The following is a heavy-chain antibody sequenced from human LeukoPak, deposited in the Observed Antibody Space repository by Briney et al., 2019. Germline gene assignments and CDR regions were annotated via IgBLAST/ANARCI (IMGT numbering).Heavy chain of an antibody. CDR1: GGSISSYY. D-gene: IGHD3-16*02. CDR2: IYYSGST. CDR3: ARGDYVWGSNRLGWFDP. Sequence: SETLSLTCTVSGGSISSYYWNWIRQPPGKGLEWIGYIYYSGSTNYNPSLKSRFTISVDTSKNQFSLKLSSVTAADTAVYYCARGDYVWGSNRLGWFDPWGQGTQVTVSS. V-gene: IGHV4-59*01. J-gene: IGHJ5*02.